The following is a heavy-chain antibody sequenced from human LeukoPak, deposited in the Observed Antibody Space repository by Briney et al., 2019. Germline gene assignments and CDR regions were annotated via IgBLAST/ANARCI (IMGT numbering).Heavy chain of an antibody. D-gene: IGHD6-13*01. V-gene: IGHV4-59*01. J-gene: IGHJ3*02. CDR2: IYYSRSS. CDR1: GGSISSYY. CDR3: ARGGIPTYPDAFDI. Sequence: SETLSLTCKVSGGSISSYYWSWIRQPPGKGLEWIGYIYYSRSSNYNPSLKSRVTVSVDTSKNQFSLKLSSVTAADTAVYYCARGGIPTYPDAFDIWGQGTMVTVSS.